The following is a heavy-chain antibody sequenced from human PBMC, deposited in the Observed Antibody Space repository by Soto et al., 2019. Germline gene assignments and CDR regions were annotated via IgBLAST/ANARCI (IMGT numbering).Heavy chain of an antibody. V-gene: IGHV1-69*12. D-gene: IGHD3-10*01. J-gene: IGHJ4*02. Sequence: QVQLVQSGAEVKKPGSSVKVSCKASGGTFSSYAISWVRQAPGQGLEWMGGIIPIFGTANYAQKFQGRVTITADESTSTADMELSSLRSEDTAVYYCARERYYGSGSMDYFDYWGQGTLVTVSS. CDR1: GGTFSSYA. CDR2: IIPIFGTA. CDR3: ARERYYGSGSMDYFDY.